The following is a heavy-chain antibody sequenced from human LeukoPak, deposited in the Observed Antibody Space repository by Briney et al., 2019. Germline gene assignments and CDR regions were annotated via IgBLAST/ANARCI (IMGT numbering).Heavy chain of an antibody. CDR3: ARQHSDEDEDYAPLLGWFDP. J-gene: IGHJ5*02. CDR1: GGSFSGYY. CDR2: IYYSGST. Sequence: SETLSLTCAVYGGSFSGYYWSWIRQPPGKGLEWIGYIYYSGSTNYNPSLKSRVTISVDTSKNQFSLKLSSVTAADTAVYYCARQHSDEDEDYAPLLGWFDPWGQGTLVTVSS. D-gene: IGHD4-17*01. V-gene: IGHV4-59*08.